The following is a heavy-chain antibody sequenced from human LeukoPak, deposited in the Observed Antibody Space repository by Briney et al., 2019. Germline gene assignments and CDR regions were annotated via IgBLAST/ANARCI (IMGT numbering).Heavy chain of an antibody. CDR3: ASGLVASTPLPDY. J-gene: IGHJ4*02. V-gene: IGHV3-21*01. D-gene: IGHD5-12*01. CDR2: ISSSSSYI. Sequence: GGSLRLSGAASGFTFSSYSMNWVRQAPGKGREWGSSISSSSSYIYYADSVKGRFTISRDNAKNSLYLQMNSLRAEDTAVYYCASGLVASTPLPDYWGQGTLVTVSS. CDR1: GFTFSSYS.